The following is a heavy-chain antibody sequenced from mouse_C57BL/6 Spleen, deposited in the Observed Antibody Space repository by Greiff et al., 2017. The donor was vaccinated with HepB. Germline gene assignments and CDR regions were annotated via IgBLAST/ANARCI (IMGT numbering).Heavy chain of an antibody. CDR2: ISDGGSYT. CDR1: GFTFSSYA. V-gene: IGHV5-4*01. Sequence: EVKLVESGGGLVKPGGSLKLSCAASGFTFSSYAMSWVRQTPDKRLEWVATISDGGSYTYYPDNVKGRFTISRDDAKNNLYLQRSHLKSEDTAMYYCARDPHYDGSSYRYFDGWGTGTTVTVSS. D-gene: IGHD1-1*01. J-gene: IGHJ1*03. CDR3: ARDPHYDGSSYRYFDG.